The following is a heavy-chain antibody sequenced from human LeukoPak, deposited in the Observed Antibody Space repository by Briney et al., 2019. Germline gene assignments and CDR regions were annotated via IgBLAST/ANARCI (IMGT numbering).Heavy chain of an antibody. Sequence: GGSLRLSCAASGFTFSSYEMNWVRQAPGKGLEWVSYISSSRSTTYYAASVKGRFTISRDNAKNSLYLQMNSLRVEDTAVYYCASQKGRIAVAVDYWGQGTLVTVSS. CDR2: ISSSRSTT. CDR1: GFTFSSYE. CDR3: ASQKGRIAVAVDY. D-gene: IGHD6-19*01. J-gene: IGHJ4*02. V-gene: IGHV3-48*03.